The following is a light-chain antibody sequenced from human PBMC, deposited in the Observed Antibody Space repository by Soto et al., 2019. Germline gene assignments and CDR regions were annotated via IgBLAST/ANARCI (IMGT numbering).Light chain of an antibody. CDR2: GAS. Sequence: EIVMTQSPATLSVSPGDRATLSCRASQSVIGNLAWYQQSPGQAPRLLIYGASTRATGVPARFSGSGSGTEFTLAIRTLQSEDFAVYYCQQYNNRPGTFGQGTKVEIK. CDR1: QSVIGN. V-gene: IGKV3-15*01. CDR3: QQYNNRPGT. J-gene: IGKJ1*01.